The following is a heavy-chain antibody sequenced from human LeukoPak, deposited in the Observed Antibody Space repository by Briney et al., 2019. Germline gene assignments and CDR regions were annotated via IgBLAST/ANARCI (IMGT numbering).Heavy chain of an antibody. Sequence: GGSLRLSCAASGFTFSSYAMHWVRQAPGKGLEWVAVISYDGSNKYYADSVKGRFTISRDNSKNTLYLQMNSLRAEDTAVYYCARDPRAYSSSWYPSYYGKDVWGQGTTVTVSS. CDR3: ARDPRAYSSSWYPSYYGKDV. J-gene: IGHJ6*02. D-gene: IGHD6-13*01. CDR1: GFTFSSYA. V-gene: IGHV3-30-3*01. CDR2: ISYDGSNK.